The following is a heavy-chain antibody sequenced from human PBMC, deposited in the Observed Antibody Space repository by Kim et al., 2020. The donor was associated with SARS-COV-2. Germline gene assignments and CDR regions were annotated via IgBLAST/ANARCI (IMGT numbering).Heavy chain of an antibody. CDR1: GFTFSSNFG. Sequence: GSLRLSCAASGFTFSSNFGMHWVRQAPGKGLEWVSVISYDGTNKYYADSVKGRFTISRDNSKNTLYLQMDSLRAEDTAVYYCEATGLLYGGVLDYWGQGTLVTVSS. CDR2: ISYDGTNK. V-gene: IGHV3-33*05. D-gene: IGHD3-3*01. J-gene: IGHJ4*02. CDR3: EATGLLYGGVLDY.